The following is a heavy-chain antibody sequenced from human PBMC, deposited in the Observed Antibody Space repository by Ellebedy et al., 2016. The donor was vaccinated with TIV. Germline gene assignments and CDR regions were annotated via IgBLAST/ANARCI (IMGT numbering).Heavy chain of an antibody. J-gene: IGHJ4*02. CDR2: ISYDGSNK. V-gene: IGHV3-30*03. Sequence: GESLKISCAASGFTFSSYGMHWVRQAPGKGLEWVAVISYDGSNKYYADSVKCRFTISRDNSKNTLYLQMNSLRAEDTAVYYCARGGFYWGQGTLVTVSS. CDR1: GFTFSSYG. CDR3: ARGGFY.